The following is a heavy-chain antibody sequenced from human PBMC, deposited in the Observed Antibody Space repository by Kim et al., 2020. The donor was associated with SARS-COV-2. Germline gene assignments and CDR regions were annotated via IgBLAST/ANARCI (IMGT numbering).Heavy chain of an antibody. Sequence: SETLSLTCTVSGGSISSYYWSWIRQPPGKGLEWIGYIYYSGSTNYNPSLKSRVTISVDTSKNQFSLKLSSVTAADTAVYYCARYRTAAAAPGWWFDPWGQGTLVTVSS. CDR3: ARYRTAAAAPGWWFDP. CDR2: IYYSGST. V-gene: IGHV4-59*08. J-gene: IGHJ5*02. CDR1: GGSISSYY. D-gene: IGHD6-13*01.